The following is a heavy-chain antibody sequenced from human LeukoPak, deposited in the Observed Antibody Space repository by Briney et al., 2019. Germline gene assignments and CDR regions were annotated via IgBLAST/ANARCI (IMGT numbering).Heavy chain of an antibody. V-gene: IGHV4-39*01. CDR1: GGSISSSSYY. D-gene: IGHD1-1*01. Sequence: SETLSLTCTVSGGSISSSSYYWGWIRQPPGKGLEGLGSIYYSGTTYYNPSLESRITISVDTSKNQFSLRLSSVTAADTAVYYCASHTSGTYRYFFDYWGQGTLVTVSS. J-gene: IGHJ4*02. CDR3: ASHTSGTYRYFFDY. CDR2: IYYSGTT.